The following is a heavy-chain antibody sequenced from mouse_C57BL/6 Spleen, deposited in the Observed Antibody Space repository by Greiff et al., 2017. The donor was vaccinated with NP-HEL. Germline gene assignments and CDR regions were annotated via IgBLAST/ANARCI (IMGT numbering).Heavy chain of an antibody. D-gene: IGHD2-2*01. Sequence: DVKLQESGPGLVKPSQSLSLTCSVTGYSITSGYYWNWIRQFPGNKLKWMGYISYDGSNNYNPSLKNRISITRDTSKNQFFLKLNSVTTEDTATYYCARGDYYGYDKAMDYWGQGTSVTVSS. J-gene: IGHJ4*01. V-gene: IGHV3-6*01. CDR3: ARGDYYGYDKAMDY. CDR2: ISYDGSN. CDR1: GYSITSGYY.